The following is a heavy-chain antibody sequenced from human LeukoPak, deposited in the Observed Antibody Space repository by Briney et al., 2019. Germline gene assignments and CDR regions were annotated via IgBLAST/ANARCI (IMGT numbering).Heavy chain of an antibody. Sequence: GESLKISCKGSGYIFTTSWIGWVRQMPGKGLEWMGIIHPRDSDTRYRPSFQGQVTISADKSISTAYLQWSSLKASDTAMYYCARGIEAAAVTEFDYWGQGTLVTVSP. CDR1: GYIFTTSW. J-gene: IGHJ4*02. CDR2: IHPRDSDT. CDR3: ARGIEAAAVTEFDY. V-gene: IGHV5-51*01. D-gene: IGHD6-13*01.